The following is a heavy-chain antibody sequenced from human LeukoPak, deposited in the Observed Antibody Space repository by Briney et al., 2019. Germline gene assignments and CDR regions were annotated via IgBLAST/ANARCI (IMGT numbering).Heavy chain of an antibody. Sequence: GGSLRLSCAASGFSFSSYGMNWVRQAPGKGLEWVSRISSSLSHIYYADSVKGRFTISRDNAKNSLSLQMNSLRAEDTAVYFCARDLADPHYSYSYCMDVWGKGTTVTVSS. J-gene: IGHJ6*03. D-gene: IGHD3-3*02. CDR1: GFSFSSYG. V-gene: IGHV3-21*01. CDR2: ISSSLSHI. CDR3: ARDLADPHYSYSYCMDV.